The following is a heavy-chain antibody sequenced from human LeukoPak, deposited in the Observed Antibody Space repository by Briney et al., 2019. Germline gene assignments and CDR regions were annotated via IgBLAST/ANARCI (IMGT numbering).Heavy chain of an antibody. V-gene: IGHV3-20*04. D-gene: IGHD5-18*01. Sequence: GGSLRLSCAAFGFNFSNYGIHWVRQAPGKGLEWVSGINWNGGSTGYADSVKGRFTISRDNAKNSLYLQMNSLRAEDTALYYCAREASGYSYENWGQGTLVTVSS. CDR1: GFNFSNYG. CDR2: INWNGGST. CDR3: AREASGYSYEN. J-gene: IGHJ4*02.